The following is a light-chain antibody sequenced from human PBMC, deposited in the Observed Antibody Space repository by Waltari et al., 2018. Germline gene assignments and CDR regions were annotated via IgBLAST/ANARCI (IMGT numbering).Light chain of an antibody. CDR2: GVT. CDR1: NRHVGRYNV. Sequence: QSALTQPASAPGSLGQSLTLPCTGTNRHVGRYNVVYWHQQHPGTAPHLLLYGVTKRPSGVSTRFSGSKSGNTASMTISGLQAEDEADYYCSSYAGDNIVVFGGGTRLTVV. CDR3: SSYAGDNIVV. V-gene: IGLV2-23*02. J-gene: IGLJ2*01.